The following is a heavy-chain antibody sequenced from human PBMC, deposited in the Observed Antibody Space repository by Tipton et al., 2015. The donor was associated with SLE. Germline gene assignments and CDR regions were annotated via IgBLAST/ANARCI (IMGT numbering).Heavy chain of an antibody. CDR1: GFTFNGYY. J-gene: IGHJ4*02. V-gene: IGHV3-11*06. CDR2: ISSTSSFT. D-gene: IGHD1-26*01. Sequence: GSLRLSCAASGFTFNGYYMSWIRLLPGKGLEWVAYISSTSSFTKYADSVKGRFTISRDNAKKSLYLQMNSLRAEDTAVYYCARDYVGDSFDYWGQGTLVTVSS. CDR3: ARDYVGDSFDY.